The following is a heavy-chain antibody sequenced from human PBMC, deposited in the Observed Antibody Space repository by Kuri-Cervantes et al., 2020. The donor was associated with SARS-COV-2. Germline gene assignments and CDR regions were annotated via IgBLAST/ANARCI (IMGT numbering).Heavy chain of an antibody. J-gene: IGHJ6*02. CDR1: GGSISSYY. CDR3: ARGKGSGWFGFDPSMDV. D-gene: IGHD6-19*01. CDR2: IYYSGST. Sequence: SETLSLTCTVSGGSISSYYWSWIRQPPGKGLEWIGYIYYSGSTNYNPSLKSRVTISVDTSKNQFSLKLSSVTAADTAVYYCARGKGSGWFGFDPSMDVWGQGTTVTVSS. V-gene: IGHV4-59*01.